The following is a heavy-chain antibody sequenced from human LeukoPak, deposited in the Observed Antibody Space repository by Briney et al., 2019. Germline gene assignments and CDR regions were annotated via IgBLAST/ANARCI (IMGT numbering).Heavy chain of an antibody. CDR3: ARRAIFGVVTPPPPFDY. CDR2: IYYSGSP. Sequence: SETLSLTCTVSRCSLRSSSYYGGWIRQPPGKGLERIGSIYYSGSPYYNPSLKSRVTIAVDTSKNQFSLKLSSVTAADTAVYYCARRAIFGVVTPPPPFDYWGQGTLVTVSS. V-gene: IGHV4-39*01. J-gene: IGHJ4*02. CDR1: RCSLRSSSYY. D-gene: IGHD3-3*01.